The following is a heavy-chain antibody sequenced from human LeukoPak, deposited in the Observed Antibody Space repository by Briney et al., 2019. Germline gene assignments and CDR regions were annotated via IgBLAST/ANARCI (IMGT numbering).Heavy chain of an antibody. J-gene: IGHJ4*02. Sequence: PGGSLRLSCVASGFTFSSFGMHWVRQTPGKGLEWVAVIWYDGSNKYYADSVKSRFTISRDNSKNMLYLQMNSLRAEDTAMYYCARSPGGSSSIGHWGQGTLVTVSS. CDR3: ARSPGGSSSIGH. D-gene: IGHD1-26*01. CDR2: IWYDGSNK. CDR1: GFTFSSFG. V-gene: IGHV3-33*01.